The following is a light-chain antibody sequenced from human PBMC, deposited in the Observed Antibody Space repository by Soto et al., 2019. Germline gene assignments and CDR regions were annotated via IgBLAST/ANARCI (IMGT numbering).Light chain of an antibody. CDR3: QKHDGVPL. Sequence: DIQMTQSPSSLSASVRDRVTITCRASQNINIFLNWYQQKPGKAPKLLIYDASDLETGVPSRFSGGGSGTFFSFTINSLQPEDIATYYCQKHDGVPLFGPGTKVEIK. V-gene: IGKV1-33*01. CDR2: DAS. CDR1: QNINIF. J-gene: IGKJ3*01.